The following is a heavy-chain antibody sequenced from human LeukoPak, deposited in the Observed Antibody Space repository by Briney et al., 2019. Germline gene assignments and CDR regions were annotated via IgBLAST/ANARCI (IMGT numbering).Heavy chain of an antibody. V-gene: IGHV1-2*02. CDR2: INPNSGGT. J-gene: IGHJ3*02. CDR1: GYTFTGYY. D-gene: IGHD2-15*01. Sequence: GASVKVSCKASGYTFTGYYMHWVRQAPGQGLEWMGWINPNSGGTNYAQKFQGRVTMTRDTSISTAYMELRSLRSDDTAVYYCARVYYRKGYCSGGSCRNAFDIWGQGTMVTVSS. CDR3: ARVYYRKGYCSGGSCRNAFDI.